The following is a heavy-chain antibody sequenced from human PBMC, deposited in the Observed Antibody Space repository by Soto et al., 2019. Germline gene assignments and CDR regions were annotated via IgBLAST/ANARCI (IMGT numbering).Heavy chain of an antibody. J-gene: IGHJ4*02. D-gene: IGHD3-16*01. CDR3: AKDFLLWGSFPDPGASDY. CDR1: GFTFSSYA. V-gene: IGHV3-30*18. Sequence: QVQLVESGGGVVQPGKSLRLSCAASGFTFSSYAMHWVRQAPGKGLEWVAVISYDGTKKFFADSVKGRFAVSRDNSNDTVFLQMDSLRVEDTAVYYCAKDFLLWGSFPDPGASDYWGQGTQVTVSS. CDR2: ISYDGTKK.